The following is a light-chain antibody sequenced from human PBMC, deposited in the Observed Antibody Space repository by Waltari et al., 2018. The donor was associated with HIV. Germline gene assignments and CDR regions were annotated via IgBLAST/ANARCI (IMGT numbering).Light chain of an antibody. CDR1: SSDVGGYKY. CDR2: EVN. J-gene: IGLJ2*01. CDR3: CSYAGSYTYVV. V-gene: IGLV2-11*01. Sequence: QSALTQPRSVSGSPGQSVTMSCSGTSSDVGGYKYVSWYQQHPGKAPKLLIYEVNKRPSGDSDRFSGSKSGNTASLTISRRQVEDEADYYCCSYAGSYTYVVLGGGTKLTVL.